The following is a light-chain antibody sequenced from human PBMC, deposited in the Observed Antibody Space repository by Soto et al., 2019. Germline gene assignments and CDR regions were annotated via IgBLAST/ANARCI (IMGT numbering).Light chain of an antibody. V-gene: IGKV1-27*01. CDR1: QGISNY. CDR2: AAS. Sequence: DIQMTQSPFSLSASVGDRVAITCRASQGISNYLAWYQQKPGKVPKLLIYAASTLQPGVPSRFSGSGSVTDFTLTISGLQPEDVATYYCQKYNTVPWTFGQGTKVQIK. J-gene: IGKJ1*01. CDR3: QKYNTVPWT.